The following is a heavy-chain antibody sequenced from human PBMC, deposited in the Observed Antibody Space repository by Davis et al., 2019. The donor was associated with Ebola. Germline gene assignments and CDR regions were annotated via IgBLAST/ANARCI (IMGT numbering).Heavy chain of an antibody. CDR3: ARLLVVPAAMRGYYYYYGMDV. Sequence: MPSETLSLTCTVSGGSISSSSYYWGWIRQPPGKGLEWIGSIYYSGSTYYNPSLKSRVTISVDTSKNQFSLKLSSVTAADTAVYYCARLLVVPAAMRGYYYYYGMDVWGKGTTVTVSS. D-gene: IGHD2-2*01. J-gene: IGHJ6*04. V-gene: IGHV4-39*01. CDR2: IYYSGST. CDR1: GGSISSSSYY.